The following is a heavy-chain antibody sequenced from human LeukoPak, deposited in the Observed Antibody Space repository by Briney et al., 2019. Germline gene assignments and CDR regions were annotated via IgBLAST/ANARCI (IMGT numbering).Heavy chain of an antibody. CDR1: GFTFSSYA. CDR2: ISYDGSNK. CDR3: AKVAVPDIVVVVAAIEGQLGLYYYGMDV. J-gene: IGHJ6*02. V-gene: IGHV3-30-3*01. D-gene: IGHD2-15*01. Sequence: PGGSLRLSCAASGFTFSSYAMHWVRQAPGKGLEWVAVISYDGSNKYYADSVKGRFTISRDNSKNTLYLQMNSLRAEDTAVYYCAKVAVPDIVVVVAAIEGQLGLYYYGMDVWGQGTTVTVSS.